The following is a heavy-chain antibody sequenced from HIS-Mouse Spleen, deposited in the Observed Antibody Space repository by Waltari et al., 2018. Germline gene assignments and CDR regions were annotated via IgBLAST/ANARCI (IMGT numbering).Heavy chain of an antibody. V-gene: IGHV1-8*01. J-gene: IGHJ3*02. CDR1: GYPFTSYD. D-gene: IGHD7-27*01. CDR3: ARGYELGDAFDI. CDR2: MNPNSGNT. Sequence: QVQLVQSGAEVKKPGASVKVSCQASGYPFTSYDLHWVRQATGQGLEWMGWMNPNSGNTGYAQKFQGRVTMTRNTSISTAYMELSSLRSEDTAVYYCARGYELGDAFDIWGQGTMVTVSS.